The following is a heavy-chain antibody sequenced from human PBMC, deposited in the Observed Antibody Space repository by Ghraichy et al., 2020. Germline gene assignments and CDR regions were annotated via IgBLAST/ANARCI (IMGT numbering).Heavy chain of an antibody. CDR2: IYYSGST. CDR1: GGSISSYY. V-gene: IGHV4-59*01. J-gene: IGHJ4*02. D-gene: IGHD1-26*01. CDR3: ARGGSYTSLYFDY. Sequence: SETLSLTCTVSGGSISSYYWSWIRQPPGKGLEWIGYIYYSGSTNYNPSLKSRVTISVDTSKNQFSLKLSPVTAADTAVYYCARGGSYTSLYFDYWGQGTLVTVSS.